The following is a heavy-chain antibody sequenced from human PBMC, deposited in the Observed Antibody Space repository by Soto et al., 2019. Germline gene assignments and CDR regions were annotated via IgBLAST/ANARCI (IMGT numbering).Heavy chain of an antibody. J-gene: IGHJ5*02. CDR2: ISGSGGST. D-gene: IGHD2-15*01. CDR3: AKDRQGGGSFNWFDP. V-gene: IGHV3-23*01. CDR1: GFTFSSYA. Sequence: GGSLRLSCAASGFTFSSYAMSWVRQAPGKGLEWVSAISGSGGSTYYADSVKGRFTISRDNSKNTLYLQMNSLRAEDTAVYYCAKDRQGGGSFNWFDPWGQGTLVTVSS.